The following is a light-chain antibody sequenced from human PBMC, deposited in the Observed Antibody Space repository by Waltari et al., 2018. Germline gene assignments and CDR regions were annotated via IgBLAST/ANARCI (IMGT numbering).Light chain of an antibody. J-gene: IGKJ2*03. V-gene: IGKV3-11*01. CDR2: SAS. Sequence: VILTQSPATLSLSPGERATLSCRASQSVGSSVAWYHQKPGQAPRLLIRSASSRATGIPDRFSGSGSGTEFTLTISSLEPEDVGIYHCFQHSSGLRFGQGTEVEI. CDR1: QSVGSS. CDR3: FQHSSGLR.